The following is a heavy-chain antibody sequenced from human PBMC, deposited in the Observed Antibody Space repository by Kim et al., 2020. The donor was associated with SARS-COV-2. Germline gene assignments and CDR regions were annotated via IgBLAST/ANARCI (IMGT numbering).Heavy chain of an antibody. V-gene: IGHV1-69*13. J-gene: IGHJ6*02. CDR3: ARGDPGGLAAAGTKRGYYGMDV. CDR1: GGTFSSYA. CDR2: IIPIFGTA. D-gene: IGHD6-13*01. Sequence: SVKVSCKASGGTFSSYAISWVRQAPGQGLEWMGGIIPIFGTANYAQKFQGRVTITADESTSTAYMELSSLRSEDTAVYYCARGDPGGLAAAGTKRGYYGMDVWGQGTTVTVSS.